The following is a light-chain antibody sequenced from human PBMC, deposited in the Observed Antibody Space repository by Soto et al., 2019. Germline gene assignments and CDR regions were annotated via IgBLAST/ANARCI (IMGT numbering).Light chain of an antibody. J-gene: IGKJ1*01. CDR2: GAS. V-gene: IGKV3-20*01. CDR1: QSVSNNY. CDR3: QQYAISPWT. Sequence: EIMLTQSPGTLSLSPGERATLSCRASQSVSNNYLAWYQQKPGQAPRLLIHGASTRAGGVPDRVSGSGSGTDFTLTISRLEPEDFALYYCQQYAISPWTFGQGTKVDIK.